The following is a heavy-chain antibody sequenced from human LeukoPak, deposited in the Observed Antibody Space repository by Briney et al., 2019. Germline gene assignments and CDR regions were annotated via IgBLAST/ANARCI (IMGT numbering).Heavy chain of an antibody. V-gene: IGHV1-2*02. CDR1: GYTFTDHY. D-gene: IGHD7-27*01. CDR2: IKPDSGGT. Sequence: ASVKVSCKASGYTFTDHYMHWVRQAPGQGLDWVGWIKPDSGGTHYSQKFQGRVTLTTDTSIRTAYMELGGLRAGDSAVYFCARDRNWGPDYWGQGTLVTVSS. J-gene: IGHJ4*02. CDR3: ARDRNWGPDY.